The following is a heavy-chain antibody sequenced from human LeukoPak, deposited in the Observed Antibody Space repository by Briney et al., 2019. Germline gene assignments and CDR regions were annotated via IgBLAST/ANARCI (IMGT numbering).Heavy chain of an antibody. J-gene: IGHJ4*02. CDR3: ARAAMVRGVIIID. CDR2: INHSGST. Sequence: PSETLSLTCAVYGGSFSGYYWSWIRQPPGKGLEWIGEINHSGSTNYNPSLKSRVTISVDTSKNQFSLKLSSVTAADTAVYYCARAAMVRGVIIIDWGQGTLVTVSS. CDR1: GGSFSGYY. D-gene: IGHD3-10*01. V-gene: IGHV4-34*01.